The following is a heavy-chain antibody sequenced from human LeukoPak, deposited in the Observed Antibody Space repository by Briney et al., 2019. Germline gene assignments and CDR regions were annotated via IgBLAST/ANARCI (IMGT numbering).Heavy chain of an antibody. J-gene: IGHJ4*02. V-gene: IGHV3-30*02. Sequence: GGSLRLSCAASGFTFSSYGMSSLRQAPGKRLEWVAFMRYDGSNKYYADSGKGRFTVSRDNSKNTLYLQMNSLRAEDTAVYYCAKGPRESFSFDYWGQGTLVTVSS. CDR1: GFTFSSYG. CDR3: AKGPRESFSFDY. D-gene: IGHD1-26*01. CDR2: MRYDGSNK.